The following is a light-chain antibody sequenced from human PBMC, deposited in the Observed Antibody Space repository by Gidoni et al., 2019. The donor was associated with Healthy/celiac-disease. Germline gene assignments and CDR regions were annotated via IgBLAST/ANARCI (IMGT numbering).Light chain of an antibody. J-gene: IGKJ4*01. CDR3: QQYGSSPRT. Sequence: IVFTQSPGTLSLSPGERATLSCRASQSVSSSYLAWYQQKPGQAPRLLIYGASSRATGIPDRFSGSGSGTDFTLTISRLEPEDFAVYYCQQYGSSPRTFGGGTKVEIK. CDR2: GAS. CDR1: QSVSSSY. V-gene: IGKV3-20*01.